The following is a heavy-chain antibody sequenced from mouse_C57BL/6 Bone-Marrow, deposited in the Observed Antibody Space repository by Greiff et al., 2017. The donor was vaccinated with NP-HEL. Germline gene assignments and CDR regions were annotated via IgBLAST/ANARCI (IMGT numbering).Heavy chain of an antibody. CDR3: AGITTVVDFDY. V-gene: IGHV1-22*01. CDR1: GYTFTDYN. CDR2: INPNNGGT. J-gene: IGHJ2*01. Sequence: VQLQQSGPELVKPGASVKMSCKASGYTFTDYNMHWVKQSHGKSLESKGYINPNNGGTSYNQKFKGKATLTVNKSSSTAYMELRSLTSEDSAVYYCAGITTVVDFDYWGQGTTLTVSS. D-gene: IGHD1-1*01.